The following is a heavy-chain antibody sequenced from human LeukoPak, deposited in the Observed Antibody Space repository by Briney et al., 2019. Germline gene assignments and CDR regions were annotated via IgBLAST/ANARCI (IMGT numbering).Heavy chain of an antibody. D-gene: IGHD5-18*01. J-gene: IGHJ4*02. CDR1: GGSISSSSYY. V-gene: IGHV4-39*07. Sequence: SETLSLTCTVSGGSISSSSYYWGWIRQPPGKGLEWIGSIYYSGSTYYNPSLKSRVTISVDTSKNQFSLKLSSVTAADTAVYYCARAADTAMVWVDFWGQGTLVTVSS. CDR2: IYYSGST. CDR3: ARAADTAMVWVDF.